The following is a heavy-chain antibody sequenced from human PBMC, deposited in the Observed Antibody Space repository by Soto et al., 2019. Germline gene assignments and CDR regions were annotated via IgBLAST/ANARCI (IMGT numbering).Heavy chain of an antibody. J-gene: IGHJ4*02. CDR2: ISTYNGDT. V-gene: IGHV1-18*01. CDR3: ARDLNSASYYKY. Sequence: QVQLVQSGAEVKKPGASVKVSCKASGYSFTSYGISWVRQAPGQGLEWMGWISTYNGDTNYAQKLQGRLTMTTDTSTSTAYMELRSLRSDDTAVYVCARDLNSASYYKYWGQGTLVTVSS. D-gene: IGHD1-26*01. CDR1: GYSFTSYG.